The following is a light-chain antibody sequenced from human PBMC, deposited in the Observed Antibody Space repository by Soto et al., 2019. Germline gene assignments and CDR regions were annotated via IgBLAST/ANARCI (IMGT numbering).Light chain of an antibody. CDR1: QSISSW. CDR3: LQTYNLPRT. V-gene: IGKV1-12*01. Sequence: IRMTQSPSSFSASTGDRVTITCRASQSISSWLAWYQQKPGKAPNLLIYDASSLQSGVPARFSGSGSGTDFTLTISNMQREDFATYYCLQTYNLPRTFGQGTKVDNK. J-gene: IGKJ1*01. CDR2: DAS.